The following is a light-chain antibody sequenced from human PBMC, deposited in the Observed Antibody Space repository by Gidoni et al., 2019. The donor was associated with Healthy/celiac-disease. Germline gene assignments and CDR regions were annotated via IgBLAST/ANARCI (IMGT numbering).Light chain of an antibody. Sequence: EIVLTQSPATLSLSPGERATLSCRASQSVGSYLAWYQQKPGQASRLLIYDASNRATGVPARFSGSESGTDFTLTISSLEPEDFAVYYCQQRSNWPPLTFGGGTKVEIK. CDR2: DAS. CDR3: QQRSNWPPLT. V-gene: IGKV3-11*01. CDR1: QSVGSY. J-gene: IGKJ4*01.